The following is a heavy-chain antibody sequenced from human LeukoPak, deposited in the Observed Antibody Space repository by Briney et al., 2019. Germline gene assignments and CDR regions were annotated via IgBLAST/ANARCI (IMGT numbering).Heavy chain of an antibody. Sequence: NPSETLSLTCTVSGYSISSGYYWGWIRQPPGKGLEWIGSIYHSGSTYYNPSLKSRVAISADTSKNQFSLKLSSVTAADTAVYYCARQGSWYAGEIDYWGQGTLVTVSS. J-gene: IGHJ4*02. CDR1: GYSISSGYY. CDR3: ARQGSWYAGEIDY. D-gene: IGHD6-13*01. CDR2: IYHSGST. V-gene: IGHV4-38-2*02.